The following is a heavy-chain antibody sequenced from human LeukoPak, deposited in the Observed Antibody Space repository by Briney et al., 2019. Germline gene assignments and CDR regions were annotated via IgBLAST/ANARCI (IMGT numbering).Heavy chain of an antibody. V-gene: IGHV3-23*01. J-gene: IGHJ6*03. CDR3: AKTTSSYYYYMDV. D-gene: IGHD2/OR15-2a*01. CDR2: ISGSGGNT. CDR1: GFTFRSYA. Sequence: GGSLRLSCAASGFTFRSYAMSWVRQAPGKGLEWVSIISGSGGNTYYADSMKGRFTISRDNSKNTLYLQMNSLRAEDTAVYYCAKTTSSYYYYMDVWGKGTTVTVSS.